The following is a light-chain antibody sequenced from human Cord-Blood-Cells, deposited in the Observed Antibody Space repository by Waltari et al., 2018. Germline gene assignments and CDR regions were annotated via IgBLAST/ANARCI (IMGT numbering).Light chain of an antibody. CDR2: DAS. J-gene: IGKJ5*01. V-gene: IGKV3-11*01. Sequence: EIVLTQSPATLSLSPGERATLSCRASQSVSSYLACYQQKPGKAPRPLIYDASNTATGXXARFSGSGYGTDFTLTISSLEPEDFAVYYCQQRSNWPITFGQGTRLEIK. CDR3: QQRSNWPIT. CDR1: QSVSSY.